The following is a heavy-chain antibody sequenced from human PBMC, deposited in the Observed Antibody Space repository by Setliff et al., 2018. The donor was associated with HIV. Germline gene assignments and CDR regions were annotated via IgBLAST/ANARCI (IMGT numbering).Heavy chain of an antibody. CDR3: AREGSSSSWFDP. CDR1: GFTFSSYW. V-gene: IGHV3-7*01. CDR2: INQDASKK. J-gene: IGHJ5*02. Sequence: AGGSLRLSCEASGFTFSSYWMSWVRQAPGKGLEWVANINQDASKKYYVDSVKGRFTISRDNAKNSLYLQMNSLRAEDTAVYYCAREGSSSSWFDPWGQGTLVTVSS. D-gene: IGHD6-6*01.